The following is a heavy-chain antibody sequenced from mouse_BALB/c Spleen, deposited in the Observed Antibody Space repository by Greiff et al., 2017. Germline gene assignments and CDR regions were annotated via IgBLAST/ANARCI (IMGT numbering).Heavy chain of an antibody. D-gene: IGHD1-2*01. J-gene: IGHJ4*01. Sequence: EVQLQQSGAELVRSGASVKLSCTASGFNIKDYYMHWVKQRPEQGLEWIGWIDPENGDTEYAPEFQGKATMTADTSSNTAYLQLSSLTSEDTAVYYCNKLRLREGAMDYWGQGTSVTVSS. V-gene: IGHV14-4*02. CDR3: NKLRLREGAMDY. CDR1: GFNIKDYY. CDR2: IDPENGDT.